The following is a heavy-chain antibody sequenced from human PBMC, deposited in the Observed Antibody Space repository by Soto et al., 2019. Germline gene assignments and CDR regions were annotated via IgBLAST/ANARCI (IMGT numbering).Heavy chain of an antibody. J-gene: IGHJ4*02. CDR1: GFTFSSYS. D-gene: IGHD2-21*02. CDR3: AKDLAYCGGDCYAASFDY. V-gene: IGHV3-23*01. Sequence: GGSLRLSCAASGFTFSSYSMSWVRQAPGKGLEWVSFISGSGVATYYADSVKGRFTISRDNSKNTLYLQMNSLRAADTAVYYCAKDLAYCGGDCYAASFDYWGQGTLVTVSS. CDR2: ISGSGVAT.